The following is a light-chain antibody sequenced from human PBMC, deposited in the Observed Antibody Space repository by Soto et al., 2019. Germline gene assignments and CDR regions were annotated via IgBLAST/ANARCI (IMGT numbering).Light chain of an antibody. CDR2: DAS. J-gene: IGKJ3*01. V-gene: IGKV1-33*01. CDR1: HDITSF. CDR3: QHCDYLPI. Sequence: DIPMTQSPSSLSASVGDRVTITCQASHDITSFLNWYQHKPGRAPTLLIYDASILEAGVPTRVSGSGSGTHFNFTISILQPEDVAAYYCQHCDYLPIFGPGTTVDFK.